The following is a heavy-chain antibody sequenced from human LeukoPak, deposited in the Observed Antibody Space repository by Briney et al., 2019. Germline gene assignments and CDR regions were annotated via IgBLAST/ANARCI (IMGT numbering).Heavy chain of an antibody. CDR2: ISGSGDNT. D-gene: IGHD2-15*01. J-gene: IGHJ4*02. V-gene: IGHV3-23*01. Sequence: GGSLRLSCAASGFIFSNYGMSWVRQAPGMGLEWVSLISGSGDNTHYVDSVKGRFTISRDNSKNTLFLQMNSLRAEDTAVYYCAKSQSGSCSGGSCSCDYWGQGTLVTVSS. CDR3: AKSQSGSCSGGSCSCDY. CDR1: GFIFSNYG.